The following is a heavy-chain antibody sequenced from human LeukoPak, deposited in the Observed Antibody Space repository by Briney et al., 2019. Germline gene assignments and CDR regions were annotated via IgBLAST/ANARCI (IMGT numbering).Heavy chain of an antibody. CDR1: GGSISSYY. CDR3: ARLSAAAFDP. CDR2: IYYSGST. J-gene: IGHJ5*02. V-gene: IGHV4-59*08. Sequence: SSETLSLTCTVSGGSISSYYWSWIRQPPGKGLEWIGYIYYSGSTNYNPSLKSRVTISVDTSKNQFSLKLSSVTAADTAVYYCARLSAAAFDPWGQGTLVTVSS. D-gene: IGHD6-13*01.